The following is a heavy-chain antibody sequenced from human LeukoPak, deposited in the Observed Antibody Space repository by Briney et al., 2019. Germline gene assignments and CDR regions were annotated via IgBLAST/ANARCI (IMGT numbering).Heavy chain of an antibody. V-gene: IGHV1-69*06. CDR1: GGTFSSYA. CDR3: ASQSPTYYASIRGAFDI. D-gene: IGHD3-22*01. J-gene: IGHJ3*02. Sequence: SVKVSCKASGGTFSSYAISWVRQAPGQGLEWMGRIIPIFGTANYAQKFQGRVTITADKSTSTAYMELSSLRSEDTAVYYCASQSPTYYASIRGAFDIWGQGTMVTVSS. CDR2: IIPIFGTA.